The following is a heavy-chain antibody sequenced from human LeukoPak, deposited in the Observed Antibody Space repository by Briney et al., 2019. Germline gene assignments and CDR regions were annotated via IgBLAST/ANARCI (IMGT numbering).Heavy chain of an antibody. Sequence: GGSLRLSCAASGFTFSSYAMSWVRQAPGKGLEGVSAISGSGGSTYYADSVKGRFTISRDNSKNTLYLQMNSLRAEDTAVYYCAKVPKWLMGNFDYWGQGTLVTVSS. CDR1: GFTFSSYA. J-gene: IGHJ4*02. D-gene: IGHD3-22*01. CDR3: AKVPKWLMGNFDY. V-gene: IGHV3-23*01. CDR2: ISGSGGST.